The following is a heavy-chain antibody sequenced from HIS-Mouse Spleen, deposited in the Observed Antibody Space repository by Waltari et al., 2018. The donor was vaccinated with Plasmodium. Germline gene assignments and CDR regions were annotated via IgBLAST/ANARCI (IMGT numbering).Heavy chain of an antibody. V-gene: IGHV3-7*01. D-gene: IGHD6-13*01. J-gene: IGHJ2*01. CDR3: ASSWYWYFDL. CDR1: GFTFCSYW. Sequence: EVQLVESGGGLVQPGGSMSLCCAASGFTFCSYWMSWVRQAPGKGLEWVANIKQDGSEKYYVDSVKGRFTISRDNAKNSLYLQMNSLRAEDTAVYYCASSWYWYFDLWGRGTLVTVSS. CDR2: IKQDGSEK.